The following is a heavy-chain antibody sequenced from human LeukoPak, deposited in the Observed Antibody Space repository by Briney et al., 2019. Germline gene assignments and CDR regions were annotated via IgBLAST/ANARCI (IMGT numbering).Heavy chain of an antibody. Sequence: PGGSLRLSCAASGFTFSSYSMNWVRQAPGKGLEWVSSISSSSSYIYYADSVKGRFTISRDNAKNSLYLQMNSLRAEDTAVYYCARGSGATYSSSWYLDYWGQGTLVTVSS. D-gene: IGHD6-13*01. CDR3: ARGSGATYSSSWYLDY. J-gene: IGHJ4*02. CDR1: GFTFSSYS. CDR2: ISSSSSYI. V-gene: IGHV3-21*01.